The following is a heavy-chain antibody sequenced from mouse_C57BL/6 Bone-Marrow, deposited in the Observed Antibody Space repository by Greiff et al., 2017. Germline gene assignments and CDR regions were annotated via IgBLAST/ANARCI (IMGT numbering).Heavy chain of an antibody. D-gene: IGHD1-1*01. Sequence: VQLQQSGAELARPGASVKLSCKASGYTFTSYGISWVKQRPGQGLEWIGEIYPRSGSTYYNEKFKGKATLTADKSSSTAYMERRSLTSEDSAVYVCSRCRYCGNAWYFDVWGTGTTVTVSS. CDR2: IYPRSGST. V-gene: IGHV1-81*01. CDR3: SRCRYCGNAWYFDV. J-gene: IGHJ1*03. CDR1: GYTFTSYG.